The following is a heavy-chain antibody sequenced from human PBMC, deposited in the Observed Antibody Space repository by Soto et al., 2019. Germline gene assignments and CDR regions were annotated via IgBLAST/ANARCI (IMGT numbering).Heavy chain of an antibody. J-gene: IGHJ4*02. D-gene: IGHD3-10*01. Sequence: TLSLTCTVPGYSLISGAYYWIWILQHPVKCLEWIGYIYYSGTTYYNPSLESRVSISADTSENQFSLKVNSVTVADSAVYYCTRDAPLWFGELSQWGQGTLVTVS. CDR1: GYSLISGAYY. CDR3: TRDAPLWFGELSQ. V-gene: IGHV4-31*03. CDR2: IYYSGTT.